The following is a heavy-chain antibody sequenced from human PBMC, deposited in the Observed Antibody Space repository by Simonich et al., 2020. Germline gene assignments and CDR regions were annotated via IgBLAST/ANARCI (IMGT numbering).Heavy chain of an antibody. D-gene: IGHD6-13*01. J-gene: IGHJ6*02. Sequence: QVQLQESGPGLVKPSETLSLTCAVSGYSISSGYYWGWIRQPPGQGLEWSGSIYHSGSTYHNPSLTRRVTISVDTSKNQFSLKLSSVTAADTALYYCARVGYSNYYYYGMDVWGQGTTVTVSS. V-gene: IGHV4-38-2*01. CDR2: IYHSGST. CDR1: GYSISSGYY. CDR3: ARVGYSNYYYYGMDV.